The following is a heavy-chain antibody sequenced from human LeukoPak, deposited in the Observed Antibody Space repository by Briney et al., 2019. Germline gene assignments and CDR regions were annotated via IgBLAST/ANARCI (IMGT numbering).Heavy chain of an antibody. V-gene: IGHV3-33*08. D-gene: IGHD6-19*01. CDR1: GFTFSSNG. J-gene: IGHJ5*02. CDR3: ARGTSSGWYRWFDP. CDR2: IWYDGSKK. Sequence: QPGGSLRLSCAASGFTFSSNGMHWVRQAPGKGLEWVAIIWYDGSKKYFADSVKGRATISRDNSGNTLYLQLDSLRAEDTAVYYCARGTSSGWYRWFDPWGQGTLVTVSS.